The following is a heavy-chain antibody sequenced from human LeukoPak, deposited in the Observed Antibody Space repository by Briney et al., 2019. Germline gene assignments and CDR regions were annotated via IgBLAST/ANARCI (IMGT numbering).Heavy chain of an antibody. CDR1: GFTFDDYA. J-gene: IGHJ4*02. CDR3: AKALSSGYFGYYFDY. V-gene: IGHV3-9*01. D-gene: IGHD3-22*01. CDR2: ISWNSGSI. Sequence: GGSLRLSCAASGFTFDDYAMHWVRQAPGKGLEWVSGISWNSGSIGYADSVKGRFTISRDNAKNSLYLQMNSLRAEDTDVYYCAKALSSGYFGYYFDYWGRGTLVTVSS.